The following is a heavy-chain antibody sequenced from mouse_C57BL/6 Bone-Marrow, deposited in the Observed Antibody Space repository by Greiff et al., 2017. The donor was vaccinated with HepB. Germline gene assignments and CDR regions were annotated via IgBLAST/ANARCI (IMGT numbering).Heavy chain of an antibody. J-gene: IGHJ2*01. Sequence: QVQLKQPGAELVKPGASVKLSCKASGYTFTSYWMHWVKQRPGQGLEWIGMIHPNSGSTNYNEKFKSKATLTVDKSTSTAYMQLSSLTSEDSAVYYCARYNYGSSHYFDYWGQGTTLTVSS. CDR3: ARYNYGSSHYFDY. CDR1: GYTFTSYW. V-gene: IGHV1-64*01. D-gene: IGHD1-1*01. CDR2: IHPNSGST.